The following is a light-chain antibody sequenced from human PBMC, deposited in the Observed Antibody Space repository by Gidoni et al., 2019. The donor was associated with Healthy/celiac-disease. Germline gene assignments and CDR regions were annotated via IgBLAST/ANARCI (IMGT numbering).Light chain of an antibody. Sequence: DIQMTQSPSSLSASVGDRVTITCRASQSISNYLNWYQQKPGKAPKLLIYAASSLQSGVPSRFSGSGSGTDFTLTISSLQPEDFATYYCQQSYNTPLAFGPXTKVDIK. CDR1: QSISNY. CDR2: AAS. CDR3: QQSYNTPLA. V-gene: IGKV1-39*01. J-gene: IGKJ3*01.